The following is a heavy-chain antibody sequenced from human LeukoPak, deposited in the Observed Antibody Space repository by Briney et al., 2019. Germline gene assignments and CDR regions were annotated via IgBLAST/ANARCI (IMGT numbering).Heavy chain of an antibody. Sequence: PSETLSLTCTVSGDSIRSGYYWGWIRQPPGKGLEWIGSIYHSGSTYYNPSLKSRVTISVDTSKNQFSLRLTSVTAADTAVYYCARDSYRYGSEAGYWGQGTLVTVSS. V-gene: IGHV4-38-2*02. CDR2: IYHSGST. D-gene: IGHD5-18*01. CDR1: GDSIRSGYY. J-gene: IGHJ4*02. CDR3: ARDSYRYGSEAGY.